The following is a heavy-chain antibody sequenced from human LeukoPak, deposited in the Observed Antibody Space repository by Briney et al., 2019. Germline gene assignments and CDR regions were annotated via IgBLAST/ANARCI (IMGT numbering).Heavy chain of an antibody. CDR3: AREGLYYYDSSGYGY. D-gene: IGHD3-22*01. CDR1: GYSISSGYY. J-gene: IGHJ4*02. V-gene: IGHV4-38-2*02. CDR2: IYHSGST. Sequence: PSETLSLTCTVSGYSISSGYYWGWIRQPPGEGLEGIGSIYHSGSTYYNPSLKSRVTISVDTSKNHFSLKLSSVTAADTAVYYCAREGLYYYDSSGYGYWGQGTLVTVSS.